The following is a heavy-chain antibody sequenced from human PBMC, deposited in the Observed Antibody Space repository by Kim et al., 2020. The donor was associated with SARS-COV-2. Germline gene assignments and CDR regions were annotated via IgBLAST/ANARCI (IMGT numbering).Heavy chain of an antibody. J-gene: IGHJ3*02. D-gene: IGHD3-9*01. CDR2: FDPEDGET. CDR1: GYTLTGLS. CDR3: ATVEGYFDWLLGNAFDI. V-gene: IGHV1-24*01. Sequence: ASVKVSCKVSGYTLTGLSMHWVRQAPGKGLEWMGGFDPEDGETIYAQKFQGRVTMTEDTSTDTAYMELSSLRSEDTAVYYCATVEGYFDWLLGNAFDIWGQGTMVTVSS.